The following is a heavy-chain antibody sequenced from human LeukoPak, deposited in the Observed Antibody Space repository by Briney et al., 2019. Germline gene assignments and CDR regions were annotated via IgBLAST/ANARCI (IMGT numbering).Heavy chain of an antibody. Sequence: PGGSLRLSCAPSGFTVSRNYISGVRQAPGKGLEWVSVIISGGGTSYTDSVKGRFTILRDSSKNTVFLQMNSLRAEDTAVYYCVRVGDYGNSHWGQGTLVTVSS. D-gene: IGHD4-11*01. CDR2: IISGGGT. V-gene: IGHV3-53*01. CDR1: GFTVSRNY. J-gene: IGHJ4*02. CDR3: VRVGDYGNSH.